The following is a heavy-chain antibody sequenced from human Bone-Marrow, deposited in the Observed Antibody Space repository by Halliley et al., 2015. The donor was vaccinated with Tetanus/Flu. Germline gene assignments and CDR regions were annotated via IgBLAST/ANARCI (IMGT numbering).Heavy chain of an antibody. J-gene: IGHJ4*02. V-gene: IGHV3-21*01. CDR2: SSSYI. D-gene: IGHD2-15*01. CDR3: ARDSEPNCSGGSCSHFDY. Sequence: SSSYIYYSDSVKGRFTISRDNAGRSPYLQMDSLGGDDTAVYYCARDSEPNCSGGSCSHFDYWGQGTLVTVSS.